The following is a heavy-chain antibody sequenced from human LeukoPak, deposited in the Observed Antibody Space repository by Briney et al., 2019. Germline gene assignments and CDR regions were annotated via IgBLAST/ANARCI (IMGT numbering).Heavy chain of an antibody. CDR2: IRSKAYGETA. CDR1: GFTFGDYA. V-gene: IGHV3-49*03. Sequence: GGSLRLSCTASGFTFGDYAMSWIRQAPGKGLEWVGFIRSKAYGETADYAASVKGRFTISRDDSKAIAYLQMNSLKTEDTAVYYCTRQGIVGATVDYDAFDIWGQGTMVTVSS. J-gene: IGHJ3*02. CDR3: TRQGIVGATVDYDAFDI. D-gene: IGHD1-26*01.